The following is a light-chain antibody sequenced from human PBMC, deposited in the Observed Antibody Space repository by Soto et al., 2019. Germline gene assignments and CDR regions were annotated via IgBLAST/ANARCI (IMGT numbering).Light chain of an antibody. Sequence: EVGWNQPTATLSLSQGERATLSSRASQSVSSYLAWYQQKPGQAPRLLIYDASNRATGIPARFSGSGSGTDFTLTISSLEPEDFAVYYCQQRSNWPPIPFGQGTRLEIK. CDR2: DAS. CDR1: QSVSSY. V-gene: IGKV3-11*01. J-gene: IGKJ5*01. CDR3: QQRSNWPPIP.